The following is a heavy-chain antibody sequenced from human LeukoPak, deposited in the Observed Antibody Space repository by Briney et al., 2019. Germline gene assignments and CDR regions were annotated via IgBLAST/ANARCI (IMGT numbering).Heavy chain of an antibody. Sequence: AGGYLRLSCAASGFTFSSYSMNWVRQAPGKGLEWVSSISSSSYIYYADSVKGRFTISRDNAKNSLYLQMDSLRAEDTAVYYCARDLGELGFDYWGQGTLVTVSS. D-gene: IGHD2-21*01. CDR1: GFTFSSYS. CDR2: ISSSSYI. J-gene: IGHJ4*02. V-gene: IGHV3-21*01. CDR3: ARDLGELGFDY.